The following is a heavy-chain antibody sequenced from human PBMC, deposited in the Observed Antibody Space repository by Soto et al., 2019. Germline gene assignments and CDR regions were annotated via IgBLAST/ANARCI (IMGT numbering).Heavy chain of an antibody. Sequence: QVQLVESGGGVVQPGRSLRLSCAASGFTFSSYGMHWVRQAPGKGLEWVAVIWYDGSNKYYADSVKGRFTISRDNSKNTLYLQMNSLRAEDTAVYYCARTKQWLDAFDIWGQGTMVTVSS. J-gene: IGHJ3*02. CDR2: IWYDGSNK. D-gene: IGHD6-19*01. CDR3: ARTKQWLDAFDI. V-gene: IGHV3-33*01. CDR1: GFTFSSYG.